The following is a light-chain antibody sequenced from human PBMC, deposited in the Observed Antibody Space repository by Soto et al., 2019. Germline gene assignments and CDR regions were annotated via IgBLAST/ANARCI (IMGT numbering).Light chain of an antibody. CDR1: QSVSSD. CDR2: DAS. V-gene: IGKV3-11*01. Sequence: EIVLTQSPSTLSLSPVERATLSCRASQSVSSDLAWYQQKPGQAPRLLIYDASNRATGIPARFSGSGSGTDFTLTISSLEAEDFAVYYCQQRSNWPPITCGQGTRREIK. J-gene: IGKJ5*01. CDR3: QQRSNWPPIT.